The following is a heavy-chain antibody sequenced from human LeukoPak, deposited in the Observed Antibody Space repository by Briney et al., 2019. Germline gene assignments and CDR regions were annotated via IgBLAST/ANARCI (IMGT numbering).Heavy chain of an antibody. CDR2: ISSSSSYI. CDR3: ARSRNYYDSSGYPTMYGY. J-gene: IGHJ4*02. V-gene: IGHV3-21*01. Sequence: PGGSLRLSCAASGFTFSSYSMNWVRQAPGKGLEWFSSISSSSSYIYYADSVKGRFTISRDNAKNSLYLQMNSLRAEDTAVYYCARSRNYYDSSGYPTMYGYWGQGTLVTVSS. D-gene: IGHD3-22*01. CDR1: GFTFSSYS.